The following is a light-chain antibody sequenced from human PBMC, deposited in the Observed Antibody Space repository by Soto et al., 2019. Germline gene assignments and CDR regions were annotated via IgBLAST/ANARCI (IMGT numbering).Light chain of an antibody. J-gene: IGKJ1*01. Sequence: DIQMTQSPSTLSASVGDRVTITCRASQSISSWLAWYQQKPGKAPKLLIYVASSLESGVPSRFSGSGSGTEFPLTISSLQPDDFSTYSCQQYNSYSWTFGQGTKVEIK. V-gene: IGKV1-5*01. CDR2: VAS. CDR3: QQYNSYSWT. CDR1: QSISSW.